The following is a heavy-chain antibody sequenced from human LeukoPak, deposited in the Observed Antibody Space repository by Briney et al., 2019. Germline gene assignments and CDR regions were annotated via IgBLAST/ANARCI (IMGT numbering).Heavy chain of an antibody. CDR1: GFTFSSYA. D-gene: IGHD6-19*01. Sequence: PGRSLRLSCAASGFTFSSYAMHWVRQAPGKGLEWVAVISYDGSNKYYADSVKGRFTTSRDNSKNTLYLQMNSLRAEDTAVYYCARGGSGWYGDYYGMDVWGQGTTVTVSS. J-gene: IGHJ6*02. V-gene: IGHV3-30-3*01. CDR3: ARGGSGWYGDYYGMDV. CDR2: ISYDGSNK.